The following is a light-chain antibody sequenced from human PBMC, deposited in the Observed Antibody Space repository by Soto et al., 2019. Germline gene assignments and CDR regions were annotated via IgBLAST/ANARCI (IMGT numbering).Light chain of an antibody. CDR1: QSVSSSY. CDR2: GAS. J-gene: IGKJ2*01. V-gene: IGKV3-20*01. CDR3: QQYGRSPPFT. Sequence: ELVLTQSPGTLSLSPGERATLSCRASQSVSSSYLAWYQQKPGQAPRLLIYGASNRATGIPDRFSGSGSGTDFTLTISRLEPEDFAVYFCQQYGRSPPFTFGQGIKVEIK.